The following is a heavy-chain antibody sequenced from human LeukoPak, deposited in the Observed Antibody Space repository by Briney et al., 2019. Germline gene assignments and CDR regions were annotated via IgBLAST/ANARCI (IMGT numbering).Heavy chain of an antibody. CDR3: ARSPSVVVAKTPSDY. J-gene: IGHJ4*02. D-gene: IGHD1-26*01. CDR2: INPNSGGT. V-gene: IGHV1-2*06. Sequence: ASVKVSCKASGYTFTGYYMHWVRQAPGQGLEWIGRINPNSGGTNYAQKFQGRVTMTRDTSISTAYMELSRLRSDDTAVYYCARSPSVVVAKTPSDYWGQGTLVTVSS. CDR1: GYTFTGYY.